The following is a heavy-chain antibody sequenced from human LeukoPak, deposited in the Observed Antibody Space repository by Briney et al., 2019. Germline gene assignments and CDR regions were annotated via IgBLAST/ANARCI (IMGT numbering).Heavy chain of an antibody. Sequence: PGGSLRLSCAASGFTFSSYEMNWVRQAPGKELEWVSYISSSGNTIYYADSVKGRFTISRDNAKNSLYLQLNSLRADDTAVYYCSRSGPRVYGSGSYHWGQGTLVTVSS. CDR2: ISSSGNTI. CDR1: GFTFSSYE. CDR3: SRSGPRVYGSGSYH. V-gene: IGHV3-48*03. D-gene: IGHD3-10*01. J-gene: IGHJ5*02.